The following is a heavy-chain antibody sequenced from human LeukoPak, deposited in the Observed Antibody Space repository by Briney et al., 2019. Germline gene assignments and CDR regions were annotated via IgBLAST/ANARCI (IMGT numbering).Heavy chain of an antibody. D-gene: IGHD3-10*02. V-gene: IGHV3-66*01. CDR3: AELGITMIGGV. Sequence: GGSLRLSCAASGFTFSSYAMNWVRQAPGKGLEWVSVIYSGGSTYYADSVKGRFTISRDNSKNTLYLQMNSLRAEDTAVYYCAELGITMIGGVWGKGTTVTISS. CDR1: GFTFSSYA. J-gene: IGHJ6*04. CDR2: IYSGGST.